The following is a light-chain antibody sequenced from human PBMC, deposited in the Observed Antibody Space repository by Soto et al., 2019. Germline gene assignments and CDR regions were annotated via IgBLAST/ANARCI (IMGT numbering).Light chain of an antibody. J-gene: IGKJ1*01. CDR1: QSVSSN. V-gene: IGKV3-15*01. CDR3: RQYNNWPPWT. CDR2: GAS. Sequence: EIVLTQSPGTLSLSPGERATLSCRASQSVSSNLAWYQQKPGQAPRLLIYGASTRATGIPARFSGSGSETEFTLTISSLQSEDFAVYYCRQYNNWPPWTFGQGTKVDIK.